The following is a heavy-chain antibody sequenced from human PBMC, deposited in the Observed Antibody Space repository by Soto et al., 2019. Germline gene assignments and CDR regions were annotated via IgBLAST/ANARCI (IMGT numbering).Heavy chain of an antibody. V-gene: IGHV3-74*01. CDR2: IDSDGSRI. J-gene: IGHJ4*02. CDR1: GFTCSNYW. Sequence: EVQLVESGGGLVQPGESLRLSCAASGFTCSNYWTHWLRQAPGKGLVWVSRIDSDGSRITYADFVKGRFTISRDNAKNTVYLHMNSLTAEDTVVYYCVRTSLVVAVATREDFWGQGTLVTVSS. D-gene: IGHD2-8*02. CDR3: VRTSLVVAVATREDF.